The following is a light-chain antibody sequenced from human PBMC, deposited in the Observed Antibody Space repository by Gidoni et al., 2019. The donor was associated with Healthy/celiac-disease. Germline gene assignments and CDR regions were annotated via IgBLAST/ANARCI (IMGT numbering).Light chain of an antibody. CDR3: QQYGSSLYT. Sequence: EIVFSQSPGTLSLSPGERATLSCRASQSVSSSYLAWYQQKPGQAPRLLIYGASSRATGIPDRFSGSGSGTDFTLTISRLEREDFAVYYCQQYGSSLYTFGQGTKLEIK. V-gene: IGKV3-20*01. J-gene: IGKJ2*01. CDR2: GAS. CDR1: QSVSSSY.